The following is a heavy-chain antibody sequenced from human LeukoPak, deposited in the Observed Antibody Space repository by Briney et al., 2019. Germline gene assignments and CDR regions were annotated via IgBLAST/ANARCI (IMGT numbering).Heavy chain of an antibody. V-gene: IGHV3-21*01. J-gene: IGHJ4*02. CDR2: ISSGSSYI. D-gene: IGHD1-26*01. CDR3: ARDFRSGSYAGDYYFDF. Sequence: PGGSLRLSCAASGFIFSDYSMNWVRQAPGKGLEWVSSISSGSSYIYYADSVKGRFTISRDNAKTSLCLQMSSLRTEDTAVYYCARDFRSGSYAGDYYFDFWGQGTVVTVSS. CDR1: GFIFSDYS.